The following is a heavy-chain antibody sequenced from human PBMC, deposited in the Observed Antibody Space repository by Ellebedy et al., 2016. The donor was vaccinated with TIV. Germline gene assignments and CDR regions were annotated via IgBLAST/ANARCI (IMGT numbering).Heavy chain of an antibody. Sequence: AASVTVSCKASGYTFTGYYMHWVRQAPGQGLEWMGWINPNSGGTNYAQKFQGRVTMTRDTSISTAYMELSRLRSDDTAVYYCAREFIAAMPAAGGHNWFDPWGQGTLVTVSS. CDR3: AREFIAAMPAAGGHNWFDP. V-gene: IGHV1-2*02. J-gene: IGHJ5*02. CDR1: GYTFTGYY. D-gene: IGHD2-2*01. CDR2: INPNSGGT.